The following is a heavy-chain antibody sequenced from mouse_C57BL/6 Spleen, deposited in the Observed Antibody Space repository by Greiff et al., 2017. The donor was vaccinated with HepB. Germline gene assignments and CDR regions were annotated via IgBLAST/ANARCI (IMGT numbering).Heavy chain of an antibody. J-gene: IGHJ2*01. CDR1: GYTFTSYW. Sequence: QVQLQQPGTELVKPGASVKLSCKASGYTFTSYWMHWVKQRPGQGLEWIGNINPSNGGTNYNEKFKSKATLTVDKSSSTAYMQLSSLTSEDSAVYYWARDYYGSSYVYYFDYWGQGTTLTVSS. V-gene: IGHV1-53*01. CDR2: INPSNGGT. CDR3: ARDYYGSSYVYYFDY. D-gene: IGHD1-1*01.